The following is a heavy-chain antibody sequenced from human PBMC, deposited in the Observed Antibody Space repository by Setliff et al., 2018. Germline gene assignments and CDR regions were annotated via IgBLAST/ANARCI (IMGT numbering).Heavy chain of an antibody. CDR2: IYYSGST. D-gene: IGHD3-16*01. V-gene: IGHV4-61*01. Sequence: KTSETLSLTCTVSGYSISSGYYWGWIRQPPGKRLEWIGYIYYSGSTNYNPSLESRVTISVDTSKNQFSLRLNSATAADTAVYYCARLRGAFDYWGQGTLVTVS. CDR1: GYSISSGYY. CDR3: ARLRGAFDY. J-gene: IGHJ4*02.